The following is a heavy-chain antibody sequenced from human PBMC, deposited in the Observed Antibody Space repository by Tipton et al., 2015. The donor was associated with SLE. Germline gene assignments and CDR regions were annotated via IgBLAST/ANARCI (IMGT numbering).Heavy chain of an antibody. J-gene: IGHJ5*02. D-gene: IGHD2-8*01. CDR2: IYYSGST. CDR1: GFSISSGFY. V-gene: IGHV4-31*03. Sequence: TLSLTCTVSGFSISSGFYWGWIRQHPAKGLEWIGYIYYSGSTYYTPSLKSRLTISVDMSKNQFYLKLSSVTAADTAVYYCARHDTNYGRNWFDPWGQGTLVTVSS. CDR3: ARHDTNYGRNWFDP.